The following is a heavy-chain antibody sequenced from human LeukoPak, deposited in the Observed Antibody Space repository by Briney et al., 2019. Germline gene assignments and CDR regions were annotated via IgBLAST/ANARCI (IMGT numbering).Heavy chain of an antibody. D-gene: IGHD3-22*01. Sequence: VGSLRLSCAASGFIVSNNYMNWVRQAPGKGLEWVSIFYSGGGTYYADSVKGRFTISRDNSKNTLYLQMNSLRADDTAVYYCARGCYYERSGYCPFDYWGPGTLVTVSS. V-gene: IGHV3-53*01. CDR1: GFIVSNNY. J-gene: IGHJ4*02. CDR3: ARGCYYERSGYCPFDY. CDR2: FYSGGGT.